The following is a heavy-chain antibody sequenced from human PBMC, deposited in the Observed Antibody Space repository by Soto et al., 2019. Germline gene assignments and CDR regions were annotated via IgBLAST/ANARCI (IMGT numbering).Heavy chain of an antibody. CDR1: GFTFSTYA. Sequence: GGSLRLSCAASGFTFSTYAMSWVRQAPGKGLEWVSVISGSGSSTYYADSVKGRFTISRDNSKNTLYLQMNSLRAEDTDVYYCAKDASSGITSFDLWGRGTLVTVSS. V-gene: IGHV3-23*01. CDR3: AKDASSGITSFDL. D-gene: IGHD3-3*01. J-gene: IGHJ2*01. CDR2: ISGSGSST.